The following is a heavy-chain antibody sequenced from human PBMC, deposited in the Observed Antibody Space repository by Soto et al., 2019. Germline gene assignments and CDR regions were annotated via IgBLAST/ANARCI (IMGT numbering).Heavy chain of an antibody. CDR2: IMGSGGST. CDR3: AKDLGGSGSYYIWGWFDP. Sequence: EVQLLESGGGLVQPGGSLRLSCTASGFTFSSYAMSWVRQAPGKGLEWVSAIMGSGGSTYYADSVKGRLTISRDNSKNTLYLQMNSLRVEDTAVYYCAKDLGGSGSYYIWGWFDPWGQGTLVTVSS. J-gene: IGHJ5*02. CDR1: GFTFSSYA. V-gene: IGHV3-23*01. D-gene: IGHD3-10*01.